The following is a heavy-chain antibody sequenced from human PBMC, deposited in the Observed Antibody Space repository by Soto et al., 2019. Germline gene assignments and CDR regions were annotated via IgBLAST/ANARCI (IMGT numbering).Heavy chain of an antibody. CDR2: IYYTGST. Sequence: PSETLSLTCTVSGGSVSSSSYYWGWIRQPPGKGLEWIGTIYYTGSTSHSPSLKSRVTISVDTSKTQFSLNLNSVTAADTAVYYCAGRRAGDYYFDYWGQGTLVTVSS. D-gene: IGHD1-26*01. V-gene: IGHV4-39*01. J-gene: IGHJ4*02. CDR3: AGRRAGDYYFDY. CDR1: GGSVSSSSYY.